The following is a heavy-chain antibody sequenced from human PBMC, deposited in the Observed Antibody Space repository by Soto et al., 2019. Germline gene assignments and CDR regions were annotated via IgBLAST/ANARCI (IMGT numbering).Heavy chain of an antibody. Sequence: EVQLLESGGGLVQPGGSLRLSCAASGFTFSSYAMSWVRQAPGKGLEWVSAISGSGGSTYYADSVKGRFTISRDTSRNTRYLQMNSLRAEDTAVYYCAKDGLGSSRDYGMDVWGQGTTVTVSS. D-gene: IGHD3-10*01. CDR3: AKDGLGSSRDYGMDV. V-gene: IGHV3-23*01. CDR2: ISGSGGST. CDR1: GFTFSSYA. J-gene: IGHJ6*02.